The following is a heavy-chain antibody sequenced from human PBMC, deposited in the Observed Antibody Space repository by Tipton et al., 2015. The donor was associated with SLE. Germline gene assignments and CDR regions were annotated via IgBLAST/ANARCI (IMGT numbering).Heavy chain of an antibody. CDR3: AREATAMGPFDY. D-gene: IGHD5-18*01. CDR1: GYTFSNYY. CDR2: INPNSGDT. V-gene: IGHV1-2*02. Sequence: QLVQSGAEVKKPGASVKVSCKASGYTFSNYYIHWVRQAPGQGLEWMGWINPNSGDTKYSERFQGRITMTTDTSTSTAYMELRSLRSDDTAVYYCAREATAMGPFDYWGQGTLVTVSS. J-gene: IGHJ4*02.